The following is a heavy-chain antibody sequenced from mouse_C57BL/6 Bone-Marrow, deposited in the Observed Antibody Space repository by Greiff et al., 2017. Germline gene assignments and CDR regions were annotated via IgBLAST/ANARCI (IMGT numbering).Heavy chain of an antibody. CDR3: ARGGYDVPYAMDY. CDR1: GFSFTSYY. V-gene: IGHV1-66*01. CDR2: IYPGSGNT. D-gene: IGHD2-2*01. Sequence: QVQLQQSGPELVKPGASVKISCKASGFSFTSYYIHWVKQRPGQGLEWIGWIYPGSGNTKYNEKFQGKATLTADTSSSTAYMQLSSLTSEDSAVYYCARGGYDVPYAMDYWGQGTSVTVSS. J-gene: IGHJ4*01.